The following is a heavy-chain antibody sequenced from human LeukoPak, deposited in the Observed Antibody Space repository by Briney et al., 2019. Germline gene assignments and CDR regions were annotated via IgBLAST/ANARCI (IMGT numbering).Heavy chain of an antibody. Sequence: GGSLSLSRAVAGFTLSNYGMSWVRQPAGKGLEWVAVISGRGGSTNYADSVKGRFTISRDNPKNTLYLQMNSLRAEDTAVYFCAKRGVVIRVILVGFHKEAYYFDSWGQGALVIVSS. J-gene: IGHJ4*02. CDR1: GFTLSNYG. CDR2: ISGRGGST. V-gene: IGHV3-23*01. D-gene: IGHD3-22*01. CDR3: AKRGVVIRVILVGFHKEAYYFDS.